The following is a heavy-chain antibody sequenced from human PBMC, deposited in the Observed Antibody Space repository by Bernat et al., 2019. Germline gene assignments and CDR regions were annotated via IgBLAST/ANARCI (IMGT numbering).Heavy chain of an antibody. Sequence: EVQLVESGGGLVQPGGSLRLSCAASGFTFSSYSMNWVRQAPGKGLEWVSYISSSGSTIYYADSVKGRFTISTDNAKNSLYLQMNSLRAEDTAVDYCASGGNSGSRRFDYGGQGTLVTVSS. V-gene: IGHV3-48*01. J-gene: IGHJ4*02. CDR3: ASGGNSGSRRFDY. CDR1: GFTFSSYS. CDR2: ISSSGSTI. D-gene: IGHD1-26*01.